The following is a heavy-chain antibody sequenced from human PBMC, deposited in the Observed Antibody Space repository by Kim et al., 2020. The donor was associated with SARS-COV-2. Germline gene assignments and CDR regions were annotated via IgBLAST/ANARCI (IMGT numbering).Heavy chain of an antibody. CDR1: GFTFSSYA. J-gene: IGHJ4*02. V-gene: IGHV3-30-3*01. CDR2: ISYDGSNK. CDR3: AREGY. Sequence: GGSLRLSCAASGFTFSSYAMHWVRQAPGKGLEWVAVISYDGSNKYYADSVKGRFTISRDNSKNTLYLQMNSLRAEDTAVYYCAREGYWGQGTLVTVSS.